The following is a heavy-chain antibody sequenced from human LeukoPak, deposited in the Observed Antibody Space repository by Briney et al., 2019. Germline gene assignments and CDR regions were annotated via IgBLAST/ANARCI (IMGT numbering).Heavy chain of an antibody. V-gene: IGHV3-23*01. J-gene: IGHJ5*02. CDR3: AKDSSYCSGGSCYWGVNWFDP. CDR2: ISGSGGST. Sequence: GGSLRLSCAASGFTFSSYAMSWVRQAPGKGLEWVSAISGSGGSTYYADSVKGRFTISRDNSKNTLYLQMNSLRAEDTAVYYCAKDSSYCSGGSCYWGVNWFDPWGQGTLVTVSS. D-gene: IGHD2-15*01. CDR1: GFTFSSYA.